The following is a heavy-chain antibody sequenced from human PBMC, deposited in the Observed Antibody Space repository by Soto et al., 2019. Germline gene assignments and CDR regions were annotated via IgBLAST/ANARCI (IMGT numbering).Heavy chain of an antibody. D-gene: IGHD1-1*01. CDR3: AQALVFTGGDGFDI. Sequence: QVRLQEWGPGLVKPSQTLSLKCSVSGGSITTGGRYWSWIRQLPGKGLEWIGDIYYSGNTYYNASLNSRVTISVEAAKNQFSLKLSSVTAADTAVYYCAQALVFTGGDGFDIWGQGRLVTVS. V-gene: IGHV4-31*02. CDR1: GGSITTGGRY. J-gene: IGHJ3*02. CDR2: IYYSGNT.